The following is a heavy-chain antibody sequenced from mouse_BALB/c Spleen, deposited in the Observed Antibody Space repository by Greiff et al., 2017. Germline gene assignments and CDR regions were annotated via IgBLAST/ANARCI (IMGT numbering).Heavy chain of an antibody. J-gene: IGHJ4*01. D-gene: IGHD2-3*01. CDR2: INPGTGNT. Sequence: VQLQESGAELAKPGASVKLSCKASGYTFTNYLMHWVKQRPGQGLEWIGYINPGTGNTEYNQKFKDKATLTADKSSSTVYMQLSSLTSEDSAVYYCARSDGYYGYAMDYWGQGTTVTVSS. CDR1: GYTFTNYL. V-gene: IGHV1-7*01. CDR3: ARSDGYYGYAMDY.